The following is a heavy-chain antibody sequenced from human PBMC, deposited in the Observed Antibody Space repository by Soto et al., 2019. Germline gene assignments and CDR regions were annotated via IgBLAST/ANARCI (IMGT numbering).Heavy chain of an antibody. J-gene: IGHJ6*02. Sequence: ALVKVSCKASGGTFSIYAISWGRQDPGQGLEWMGGIIPIFGTANYAQKFQGRVTITADESTSTAYMELSSLRSEDTAVYYCAREVDTAMSGSGMDVWGQGTTVPSP. CDR1: GGTFSIYA. V-gene: IGHV1-69*13. CDR3: AREVDTAMSGSGMDV. CDR2: IIPIFGTA. D-gene: IGHD5-18*01.